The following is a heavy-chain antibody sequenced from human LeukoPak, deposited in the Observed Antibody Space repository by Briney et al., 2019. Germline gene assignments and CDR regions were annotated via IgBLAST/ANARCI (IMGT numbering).Heavy chain of an antibody. V-gene: IGHV4-39*07. D-gene: IGHD2-21*02. Sequence: SETLSLTCTVSGGSISSSSYYWGWIRQPPGKGLEWIGSIYYSGSTYYNPSLKSRVTISVDTSKNQFSLKLSSVTAADTAVYYCARDIVVVTAIDAFDIWGQGTMVTVSS. J-gene: IGHJ3*02. CDR2: IYYSGST. CDR3: ARDIVVVTAIDAFDI. CDR1: GGSISSSSYY.